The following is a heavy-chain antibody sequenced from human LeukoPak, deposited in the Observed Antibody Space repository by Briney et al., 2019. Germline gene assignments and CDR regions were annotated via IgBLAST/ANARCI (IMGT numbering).Heavy chain of an antibody. CDR1: GGSFSGYY. D-gene: IGHD1-1*01. CDR2: INHSGST. CDR3: AGTLDYYYYGMDV. Sequence: SETLSLTCAVYGGSFSGYYWSWIRQPPGKGLEWIGEINHSGSTNYNPSLKSRVTISVDTSKNQFSLKLSPVTAADTAVYYCAGTLDYYYYGMDVWGQGTTVTVSS. V-gene: IGHV4-34*01. J-gene: IGHJ6*02.